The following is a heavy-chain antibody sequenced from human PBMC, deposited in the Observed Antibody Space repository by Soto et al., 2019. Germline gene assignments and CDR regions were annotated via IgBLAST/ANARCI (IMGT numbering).Heavy chain of an antibody. CDR2: VIPIFGTA. CDR3: ARADHCGRGDCYAFDI. J-gene: IGHJ3*02. V-gene: IGHV1-69*13. D-gene: IGHD2-21*02. CDR1: GGTFSSYA. Sequence: ASVKVSCKASGGTFSSYAIRWVRQAPGQGLEWMGGVIPIFGTANYEQKFQGIVTITAGESTSTAYMELSSLRSEDTAVYYGARADHCGRGDCYAFDIWGQGTMVTVSS.